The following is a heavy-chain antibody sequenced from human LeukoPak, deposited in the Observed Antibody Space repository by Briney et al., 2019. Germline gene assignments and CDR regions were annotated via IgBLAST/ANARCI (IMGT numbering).Heavy chain of an antibody. CDR1: GGSISSYY. J-gene: IGHJ4*02. V-gene: IGHV4-59*01. Sequence: SETLSLTCTVSGGSISSYYWSWIRQPPGEGLEWIGYISNSGSTNYNPSLKSRVTISVDTSKNQLSLKLSSVTAADTAVYYCARRLAVTGRYYFDYWGQGSLVTVSS. CDR2: ISNSGST. D-gene: IGHD4-11*01. CDR3: ARRLAVTGRYYFDY.